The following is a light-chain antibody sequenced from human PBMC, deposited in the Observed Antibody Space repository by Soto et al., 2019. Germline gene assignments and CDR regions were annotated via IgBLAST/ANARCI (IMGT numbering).Light chain of an antibody. CDR1: QSLVHSDGIAY. CDR2: KVS. CDR3: MQGTHWPIT. V-gene: IGKV2-30*02. Sequence: DVVMTQSPLSLPVTLGQPASISCRSNQSLVHSDGIAYFSWFQQRPGRSPRRLIYKVSNRDSGVPARFSGSGSGTDFALKISRVEADDVGVYYCMQGTHWPITVGQGTRLESK. J-gene: IGKJ5*01.